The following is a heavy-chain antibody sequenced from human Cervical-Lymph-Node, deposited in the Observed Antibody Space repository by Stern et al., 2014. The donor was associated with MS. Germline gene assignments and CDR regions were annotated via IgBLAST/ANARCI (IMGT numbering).Heavy chain of an antibody. CDR3: ARHLGSHESGWFDP. CDR2: IMPILGTS. J-gene: IGHJ5*02. Sequence: QMQLVQSGAEVKKPGSSVKVSCQASGGTLISYPISWGRQAPGQGLEWLGGIMPILGTSNYAHKFQGRVTITADESTTTIYMELRSLKSEDTAVYYCARHLGSHESGWFDPWGQGTLVTVSS. V-gene: IGHV1-69*01. D-gene: IGHD1-26*01. CDR1: GGTLISYP.